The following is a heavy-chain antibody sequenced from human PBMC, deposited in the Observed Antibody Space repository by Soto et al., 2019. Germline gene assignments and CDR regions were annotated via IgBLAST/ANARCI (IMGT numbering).Heavy chain of an antibody. CDR1: GGSISSGDYY. J-gene: IGHJ5*02. CDR2: IYYSGST. V-gene: IGHV4-30-4*01. CDR3: ARVPYRRVYDSSGSTSNWFDP. D-gene: IGHD3-22*01. Sequence: SETLSLTCTVSGGSISSGDYYWSWIRQPPGKGLEWIGYIYYSGSTYYNPSLKSRVTISVDTSKNQFSLKLSSVTAADTAVYYCARVPYRRVYDSSGSTSNWFDPWGQGTLVTVSS.